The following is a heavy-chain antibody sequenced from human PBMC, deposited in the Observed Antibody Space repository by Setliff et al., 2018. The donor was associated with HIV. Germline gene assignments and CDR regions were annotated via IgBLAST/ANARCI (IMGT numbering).Heavy chain of an antibody. CDR2: ISTSSTYI. Sequence: PGGSLRLSCAVSGFNFRGYNMNWVRQAPGKGLEWVSSISTSSTYIYYADSVKGRFTISRDNAENSLYLQMNSLRAEDTAVYYCARDNGRYFDRGWFDPWGQGALVTVSS. CDR1: GFNFRGYN. J-gene: IGHJ5*02. D-gene: IGHD3-9*01. V-gene: IGHV3-21*01. CDR3: ARDNGRYFDRGWFDP.